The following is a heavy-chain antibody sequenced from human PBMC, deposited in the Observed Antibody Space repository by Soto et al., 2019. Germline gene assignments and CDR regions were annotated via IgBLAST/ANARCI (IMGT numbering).Heavy chain of an antibody. Sequence: SETLSLTCTVSGGSISSGDYYWSWIRQPPGKGLEWIGYIYYSGRTYYNPSLKSRVTISVDTSKNQFSLKLSSVTAADTAVYYCASILTAAVNHLFDYWGQGTLVTVSS. CDR2: IYYSGRT. CDR1: GGSISSGDYY. V-gene: IGHV4-30-4*01. J-gene: IGHJ4*02. CDR3: ASILTAAVNHLFDY. D-gene: IGHD6-13*01.